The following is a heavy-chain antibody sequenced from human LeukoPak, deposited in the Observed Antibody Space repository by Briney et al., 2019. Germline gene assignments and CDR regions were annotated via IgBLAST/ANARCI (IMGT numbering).Heavy chain of an antibody. J-gene: IGHJ4*02. CDR1: GGTFSSYA. CDR2: IIPILGIA. D-gene: IGHD4-17*01. CDR3: ARALVEKTTVTTSAIDY. Sequence: GASVRVSCKASGGTFSSYAISWVRQAPGHGLEWMGRIIPILGIANYAQKFQGRVTITADKSTSTAYMELSSLRSEDTAVYYCARALVEKTTVTTSAIDYWGQGTLVTVSS. V-gene: IGHV1-69*04.